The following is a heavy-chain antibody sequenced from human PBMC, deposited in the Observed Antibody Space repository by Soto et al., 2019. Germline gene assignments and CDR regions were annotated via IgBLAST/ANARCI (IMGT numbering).Heavy chain of an antibody. Sequence: LRLSCATSGIDFNDYAMSWVRQAPGERLEWVSFINRSGGTTYYADSEKGRFTISRDNSRDTVFHQMNTLGAEKTAKYYSATFITVHGPGGGRDSEYWGQGTRVTVSS. D-gene: IGHD3-10*01. CDR1: GIDFNDYA. CDR2: INRSGGTT. CDR3: ATFITVHGPGGGRDSEY. J-gene: IGHJ4*02. V-gene: IGHV3-23*01.